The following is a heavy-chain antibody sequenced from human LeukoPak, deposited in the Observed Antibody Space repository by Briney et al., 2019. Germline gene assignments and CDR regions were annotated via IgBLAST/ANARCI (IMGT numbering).Heavy chain of an antibody. CDR3: ARDGNCFYYMDV. D-gene: IGHD2-21*01. Sequence: GASVKVSCKASGYTFRNYGINWVRQAPGQGLEWMGWISGDNGNTNYAQKVQGRVTMTRDTSTSTAYMELRSLRSDDTAVYYCARDGNCFYYMDVWGKGTTVTVSS. J-gene: IGHJ6*03. CDR2: ISGDNGNT. V-gene: IGHV1-18*01. CDR1: GYTFRNYG.